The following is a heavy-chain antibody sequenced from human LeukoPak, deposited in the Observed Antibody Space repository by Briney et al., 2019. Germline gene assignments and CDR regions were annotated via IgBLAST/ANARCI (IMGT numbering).Heavy chain of an antibody. V-gene: IGHV5-51*01. CDR3: ARGYCSGGSCYSLDY. CDR2: IYPGDSDT. Sequence: GESLKISCQGSGYSFTSYWIGWVRQMPGKGLEWMGIIYPGDSDTRYSPSFQGQVTISADKSISTAYLQWSSLKASDTAMYYCARGYCSGGSCYSLDYWGQGTLVTVSS. J-gene: IGHJ4*02. D-gene: IGHD2-15*01. CDR1: GYSFTSYW.